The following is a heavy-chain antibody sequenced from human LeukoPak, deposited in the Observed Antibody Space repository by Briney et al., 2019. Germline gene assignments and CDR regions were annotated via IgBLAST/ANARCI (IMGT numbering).Heavy chain of an antibody. CDR1: GGSISSGAYS. V-gene: IGHV4-30-2*01. CDR3: ARGSREAYYFDN. CDR2: IYHSGST. Sequence: SQTLSLTCTVSGGSISSGAYSWSWIRQPPGKGLEWIGYIYHSGSTYYNPSLKSRVTMSIDRSKNQFSLNLSSVTAADTAVYYCARGSREAYYFDNWGQGTLVTVSS. J-gene: IGHJ4*02. D-gene: IGHD1-26*01.